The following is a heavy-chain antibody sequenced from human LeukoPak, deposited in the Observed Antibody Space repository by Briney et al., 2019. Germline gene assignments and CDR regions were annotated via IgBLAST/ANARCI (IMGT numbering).Heavy chain of an antibody. Sequence: SLRLSXAASGSTSSAYDMHWVRQITGGGLEWVSTSGTVGDTFYSDSVKGRFTTSRENAKNSVHLQMNSLRVEDSAIYFCVRAAMPYIINGRRFDYWGQGILVTVSS. CDR3: VRAAMPYIINGRRFDY. J-gene: IGHJ4*02. CDR1: GSTSSAYD. D-gene: IGHD2-2*01. V-gene: IGHV3-13*04. CDR2: SGTVGDT.